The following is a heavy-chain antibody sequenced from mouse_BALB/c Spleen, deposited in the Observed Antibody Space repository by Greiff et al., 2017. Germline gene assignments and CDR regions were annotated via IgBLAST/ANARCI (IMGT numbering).Heavy chain of an antibody. CDR3: TRAGYYYGRGYFDV. V-gene: IGHV1-5*01. CDR2: IYPGNSDT. D-gene: IGHD1-1*01. J-gene: IGHJ1*01. CDR1: GYSFTSYW. Sequence: EVKLQESGTVLARPGASVKMSCKASGYSFTSYWMHWVKQRPGQGLEWIGAIYPGNSDTSYNQKFKGKAKLTAVTSASTAYMELSSLTNEDSAVYYCTRAGYYYGRGYFDVWGAGTTVTVSS.